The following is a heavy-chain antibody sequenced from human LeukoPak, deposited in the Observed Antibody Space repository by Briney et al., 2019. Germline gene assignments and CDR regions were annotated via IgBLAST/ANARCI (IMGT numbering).Heavy chain of an antibody. J-gene: IGHJ4*02. CDR3: ATDRRIAVAGTDSYRDY. V-gene: IGHV1-24*01. CDR1: GYTLTELS. CDR2: FDPEDGET. Sequence: ASVTVSCKVSGYTLTELSMHWVRQAPGKGLEWMGGFDPEDGETIYAQKFQGRVTMTEDTSTDTAYMELSSLRSEDTAVYYCATDRRIAVAGTDSYRDYWGQGTLVTVSS. D-gene: IGHD6-19*01.